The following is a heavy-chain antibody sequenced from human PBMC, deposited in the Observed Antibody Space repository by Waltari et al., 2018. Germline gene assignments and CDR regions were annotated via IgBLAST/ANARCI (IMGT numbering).Heavy chain of an antibody. D-gene: IGHD2-8*02. CDR2: INHSPNS. CDR1: GGSLRGYY. V-gene: IGHV4-34*01. CDR3: VRLEDCTGPGGNCYSGAPFAVDV. Sequence: QVHLQQWGAGLLRPSETLSLICGVYGGSLRGYYWGWIRQPPGKGLAWIGEINHSPNSNYNPSLRSRVHMSIDTSQNQFSLQLTSVTAADTGVYYCVRLEDCTGPGGNCYSGAPFAVDVWGQGTTVTVPS. J-gene: IGHJ6*02.